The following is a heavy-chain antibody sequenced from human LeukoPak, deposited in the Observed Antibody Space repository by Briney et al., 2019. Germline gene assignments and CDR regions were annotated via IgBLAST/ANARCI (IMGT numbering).Heavy chain of an antibody. CDR2: IRYDGSNK. CDR3: ARVAREYYDSSGYYGDY. V-gene: IGHV3-30*02. J-gene: IGHJ4*02. CDR1: GFTFSSYG. Sequence: GGSLRLSCAASGFTFSSYGMHWVRQAPGKGLEWVAFIRYDGSNKYYADSVKGRFTISRDNSKNTLYLQMNSLRAEDTAVYYCARVAREYYDSSGYYGDYWGQGTLVTVSS. D-gene: IGHD3-22*01.